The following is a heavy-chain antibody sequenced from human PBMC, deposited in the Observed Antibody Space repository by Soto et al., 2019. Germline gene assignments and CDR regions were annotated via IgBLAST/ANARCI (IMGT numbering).Heavy chain of an antibody. CDR2: ISSSGSTI. D-gene: IGHD6-6*01. Sequence: EVQLVESGGGLVQPGGSLRLSCAASGFTFSSYEMNWVRQAPGKGLEWVSYISSSGSTIYYADSVKGRFTISRDNAKNSLYLQMNSLRAEDTAVYYCARDQYSSSWREAFDIWGQGTMVTVSS. CDR1: GFTFSSYE. J-gene: IGHJ3*02. V-gene: IGHV3-48*03. CDR3: ARDQYSSSWREAFDI.